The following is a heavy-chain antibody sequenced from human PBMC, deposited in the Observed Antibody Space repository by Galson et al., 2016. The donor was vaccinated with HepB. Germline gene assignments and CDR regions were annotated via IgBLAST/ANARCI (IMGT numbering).Heavy chain of an antibody. J-gene: IGHJ4*02. V-gene: IGHV3-7*01. CDR3: AGYHDILTGYYDY. Sequence: SLRLSCAASGFTFSNYWMNWVRQAPGKGLEWVANIKQDGSEKYYVDSVKGRFTISRDNAKNSLYLQMNSLRAEDTAVYYCAGYHDILTGYYDYWGQGTLVTVSS. CDR2: IKQDGSEK. D-gene: IGHD3-9*01. CDR1: GFTFSNYW.